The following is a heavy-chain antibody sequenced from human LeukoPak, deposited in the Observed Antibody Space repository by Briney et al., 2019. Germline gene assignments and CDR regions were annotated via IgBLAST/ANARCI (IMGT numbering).Heavy chain of an antibody. Sequence: GGSLRLSCAASGSTFSSYATSWVRQAPGKGLEWVSAISGSGGSTYYADSVKGRFTISRDNSKNTLYLQMNSLRAEDTAVYYCARLILYNWFDPWGQGTLVTVSS. D-gene: IGHD2/OR15-2a*01. J-gene: IGHJ5*02. CDR2: ISGSGGST. CDR1: GSTFSSYA. V-gene: IGHV3-23*01. CDR3: ARLILYNWFDP.